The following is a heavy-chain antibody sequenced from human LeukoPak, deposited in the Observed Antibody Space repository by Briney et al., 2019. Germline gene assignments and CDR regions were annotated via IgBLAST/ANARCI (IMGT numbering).Heavy chain of an antibody. CDR1: GFTFSSYS. CDR2: ISSSSSYM. D-gene: IGHD5-12*01. V-gene: IGHV3-21*01. Sequence: GGSLRLSCAASGFTFSSYSMNWVRQAPGKGLEWVSSISSSSSYMYYADSVKGRFTTSRDNAKNSLYLQMNSLRAEDTAVYYCARDFYSGYEFFDFWGQGTLVTVSS. J-gene: IGHJ4*02. CDR3: ARDFYSGYEFFDF.